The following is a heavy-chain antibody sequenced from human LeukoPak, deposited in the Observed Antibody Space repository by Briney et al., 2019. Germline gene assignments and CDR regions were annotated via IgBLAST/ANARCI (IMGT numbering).Heavy chain of an antibody. Sequence: PSETLSLTCTVSGGSISSSSYYWGWIRQPPGKGLEWIGSIYYSGSTYYNPSLKSRVSISVDTSKNQFSLKLSSVTAADTAVYYCARVVTLWFGELLPVEGYAFDIWGQGTMVTVSS. J-gene: IGHJ3*02. CDR2: IYYSGST. V-gene: IGHV4-39*07. D-gene: IGHD3-10*01. CDR3: ARVVTLWFGELLPVEGYAFDI. CDR1: GGSISSSSYY.